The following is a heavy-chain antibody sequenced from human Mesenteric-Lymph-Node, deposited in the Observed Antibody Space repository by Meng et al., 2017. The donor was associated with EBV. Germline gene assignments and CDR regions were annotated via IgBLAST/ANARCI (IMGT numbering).Heavy chain of an antibody. CDR1: VGPSRTTNW. V-gene: IGHV4-4*01. J-gene: IGHJ4*02. Sequence: EWRQGLVKVAGTVSVPSAGHVGPSRTTNWWSWGRQTPGKGLESIGQIYHRGSTNYNPSLTSRVTISVDECKNESSLSLTSVTAADTAVYFCARVNEGQWLVRGAFDYWGQGTLVTVSS. CDR3: ARVNEGQWLVRGAFDY. CDR2: IYHRGST. D-gene: IGHD6-19*01.